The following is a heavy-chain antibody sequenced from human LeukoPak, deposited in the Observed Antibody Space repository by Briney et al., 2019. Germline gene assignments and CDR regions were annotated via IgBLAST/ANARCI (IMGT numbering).Heavy chain of an antibody. CDR1: GASISSGVAY. CDR2: ISQSGNT. D-gene: IGHD6-19*01. CDR3: ARDLSSVAGGDYFGY. J-gene: IGHJ4*02. V-gene: IGHV4-30-2*01. Sequence: SETLSLTCSVSGASISSGVAYWTWIRQPPGKGLEWIGYISQSGNTNYNPSLKSRVTISVDRSRNQFSLKLTSVTAADTAVYFCARDLSSVAGGDYFGYWGQGALVTVSS.